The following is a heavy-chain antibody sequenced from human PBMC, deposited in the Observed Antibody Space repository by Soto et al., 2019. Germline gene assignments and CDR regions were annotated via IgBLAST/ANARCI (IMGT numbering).Heavy chain of an antibody. V-gene: IGHV3-23*01. Sequence: PGGSLRLSCAASGFTFSSYAMSWVRQAPGRGLEWVSAISGSGGSTYYADSVKGRFTISRDNSKNTLYLPMNSLRAEDTAVYYCAKDLYSSSSHPGYNWFEPWGQGTLVTVSS. CDR2: ISGSGGST. D-gene: IGHD6-6*01. CDR3: AKDLYSSSSHPGYNWFEP. CDR1: GFTFSSYA. J-gene: IGHJ5*02.